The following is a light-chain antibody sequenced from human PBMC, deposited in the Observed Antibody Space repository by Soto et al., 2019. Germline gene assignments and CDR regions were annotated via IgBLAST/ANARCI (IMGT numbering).Light chain of an antibody. V-gene: IGLV1-40*01. CDR3: QSYDSSLSGSRV. CDR2: GNS. Sequence: QSVLTQPPSVSGAPGQRVTISCTGSSSNIGAGYDVHWYQQLPGTAPKLLIYGNSNRPSGVPDRFSGSKSGTSASLAINGLPAEDEADYDCQSYDSSLSGSRVVGGGTKLTVL. CDR1: SSNIGAGYD. J-gene: IGLJ2*01.